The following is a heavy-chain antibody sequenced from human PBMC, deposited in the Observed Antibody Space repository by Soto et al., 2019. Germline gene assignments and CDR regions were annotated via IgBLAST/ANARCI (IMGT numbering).Heavy chain of an antibody. CDR2: IYYSGST. Sequence: QVQLQESGPGLVKPSETLSLTCTVSGGYINSHYWTWIRQPPGKGLEWIGYIYYSGSTDYNPSLKSRVTILTDKAKSRFSLRLTSLTAAHTAVYYCAKSTWGYAFDIWGQGAVVTVSS. V-gene: IGHV4-59*08. CDR1: GGYINSHY. CDR3: AKSTWGYAFDI. D-gene: IGHD3-16*01. J-gene: IGHJ3*02.